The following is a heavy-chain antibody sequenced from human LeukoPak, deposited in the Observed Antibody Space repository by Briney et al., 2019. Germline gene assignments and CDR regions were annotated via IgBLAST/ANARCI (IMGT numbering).Heavy chain of an antibody. J-gene: IGHJ4*02. Sequence: SQTLSLTCTVSGGSISSGGYYWSWIRQHPGKGLEWIGYIYYSGSTYYNPSLKSRVTISVDTSKNQFSLKLSSVTAADTAVYYCARTNTVLNPLFDYWGQGTLVTVSS. V-gene: IGHV4-31*03. D-gene: IGHD3-9*01. CDR2: IYYSGST. CDR3: ARTNTVLNPLFDY. CDR1: GGSISSGGYY.